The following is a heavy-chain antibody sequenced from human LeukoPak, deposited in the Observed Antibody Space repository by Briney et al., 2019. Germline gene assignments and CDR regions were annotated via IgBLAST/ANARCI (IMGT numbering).Heavy chain of an antibody. Sequence: PSETLSLTCAVYGGSFSGYYWSWIRQPPGKGLEWIGEINHSGSTNYNPSLKSRVTISVDTSKNQFSLKLSSVTAADTAVYYCARGPPYGLLYWGQGTLVIVSS. CDR1: GGSFSGYY. D-gene: IGHD3-10*01. J-gene: IGHJ4*02. CDR3: ARGPPYGLLY. CDR2: INHSGST. V-gene: IGHV4-34*01.